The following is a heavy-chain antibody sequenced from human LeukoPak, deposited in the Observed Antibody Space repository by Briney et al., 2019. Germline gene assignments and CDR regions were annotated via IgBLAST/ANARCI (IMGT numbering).Heavy chain of an antibody. V-gene: IGHV3-9*01. D-gene: IGHD5-18*01. CDR2: ISGDSSSA. CDR1: GFTFDDYA. CDR3: AKDRYNFGSRFEM. Sequence: GRSLRLSCAASGFTFDDYAMHWVRQGPGKGLEWVSGISGDSSSANYADSVKGRFTISRDNAQNSLYLQMSSLRVKDTALYYCAKDRYNFGSRFEMWGQGTMVLVAS. J-gene: IGHJ3*02.